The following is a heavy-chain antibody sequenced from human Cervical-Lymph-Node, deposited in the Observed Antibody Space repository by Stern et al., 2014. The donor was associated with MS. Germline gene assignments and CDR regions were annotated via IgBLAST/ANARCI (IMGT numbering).Heavy chain of an antibody. CDR1: GGTISNYI. D-gene: IGHD3-16*02. J-gene: IGHJ4*02. Sequence: VQLVASGAEVKKPGSSVKVSCKASGGTISNYIIGWVRQAPGQGLEWMGGIIPMFGIANYAEKFQDRVTITADESTSTAYMDLSSLRSEDTAVYYCARATSDYIWGTYRFLDSWGQGTLVIVSS. CDR3: ARATSDYIWGTYRFLDS. V-gene: IGHV1-69*01. CDR2: IIPMFGIA.